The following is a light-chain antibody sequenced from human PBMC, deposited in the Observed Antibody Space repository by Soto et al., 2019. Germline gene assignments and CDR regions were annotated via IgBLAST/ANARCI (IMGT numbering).Light chain of an antibody. J-gene: IGKJ1*01. CDR3: QQYNNWPPWT. CDR1: QSVSSSY. CDR2: GAS. Sequence: EIVLTQSPGTLSLSPWERATLSCMASQSVSSSYLVWHQQKPGQAPRLLIYGASTRATGIPARFSGSGSGTEFTLTISSLQSEDFAVYYCQQYNNWPPWTFGQGTKVDI. V-gene: IGKV3-15*01.